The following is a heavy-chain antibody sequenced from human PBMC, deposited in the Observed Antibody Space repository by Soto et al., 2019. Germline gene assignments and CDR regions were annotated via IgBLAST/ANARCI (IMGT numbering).Heavy chain of an antibody. CDR1: GVSISSSSYY. V-gene: IGHV4-39*01. D-gene: IGHD2-2*01. J-gene: IGHJ5*02. CDR3: ARLIPYCSSTSCPREDWFDP. Sequence: SSETLSLTCTVSGVSISSSSYYRGWIRQPPGKGLEWIGSIYYSGSTYYNPSLKSRVTMSVDTSKNQFSLKLSSVTAADTAVYYCARLIPYCSSTSCPREDWFDPWGQGTLVTVSS. CDR2: IYYSGST.